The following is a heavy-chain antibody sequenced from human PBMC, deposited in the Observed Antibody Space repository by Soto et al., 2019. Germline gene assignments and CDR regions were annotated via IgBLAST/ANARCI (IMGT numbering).Heavy chain of an antibody. CDR2: ISGSGGST. CDR1: GFTFSSYA. V-gene: IGHV3-23*01. Sequence: GGSLCLSCAASGFTFSSYAMSWVRQAPGEGLGWVSAISGSGGSTYYADSVKGRFTISRDNSKNRLYLQMNSLRAEDTAVYYCAKVYSRSWYEVFDTWGQGTMVPVPS. D-gene: IGHD6-13*01. J-gene: IGHJ3*02. CDR3: AKVYSRSWYEVFDT.